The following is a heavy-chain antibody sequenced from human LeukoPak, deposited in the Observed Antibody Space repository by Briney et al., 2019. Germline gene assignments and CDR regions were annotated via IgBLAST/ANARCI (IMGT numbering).Heavy chain of an antibody. Sequence: SVRVSCKASGGTFSSYAISWVRQAPGQGLEWMGRIIPIFGTANYAQKFQGRVTITTDESTSTAYMELSSLRSEDTAVYYCAMGGIQLRMVLLDYWGQGTLVTVSS. CDR2: IIPIFGTA. V-gene: IGHV1-69*05. D-gene: IGHD5-18*01. CDR3: AMGGIQLRMVLLDY. J-gene: IGHJ4*02. CDR1: GGTFSSYA.